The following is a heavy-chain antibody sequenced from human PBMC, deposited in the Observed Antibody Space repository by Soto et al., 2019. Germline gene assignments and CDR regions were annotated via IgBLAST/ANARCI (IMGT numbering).Heavy chain of an antibody. CDR2: ISSSDSTI. Sequence: GGSLRLSCAASGFTFSSYEMNWVRQAPGKGLEWVSYISSSDSTIYYADSVKGRFTISRDNAENSLYLQMNSLRAEDTAVYYCARDRRYFDWLLFDYWGQGTLVTVSS. D-gene: IGHD3-9*01. J-gene: IGHJ4*02. CDR3: ARDRRYFDWLLFDY. V-gene: IGHV3-48*03. CDR1: GFTFSSYE.